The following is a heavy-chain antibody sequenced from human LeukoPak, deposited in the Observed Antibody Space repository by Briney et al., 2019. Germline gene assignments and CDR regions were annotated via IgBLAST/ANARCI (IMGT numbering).Heavy chain of an antibody. CDR1: GGSISGSSYY. V-gene: IGHV4-39*01. Sequence: SETLSLTCIVSGGSISGSSYYWGWIRQPPGKGPEWIGSIYYSGNTYYNPSLKSRVTISVDTSSNQFSLKVNSVTATDTAVYFCARQPSGAAPYYFDYWGQGTLVTVSS. CDR2: IYYSGNT. J-gene: IGHJ4*02. CDR3: ARQPSGAAPYYFDY. D-gene: IGHD1-26*01.